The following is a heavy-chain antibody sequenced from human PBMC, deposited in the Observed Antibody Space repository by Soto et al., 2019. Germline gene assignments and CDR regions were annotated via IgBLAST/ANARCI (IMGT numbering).Heavy chain of an antibody. V-gene: IGHV3-23*01. CDR1: VFTFSSYA. CDR3: VKVRDKTMEMTFEY. CDR2: ISGSGGST. J-gene: IGHJ4*02. Sequence: PGGSLRLSCAASVFTFSSYAMSLVRQGPGKGLECVSAISGSGGSTYYADSVKGRFTISRDNSKNTLYLQMNSLRAQDTAVYYCVKVRDKTMEMTFEYWGKGTRLTVSS. D-gene: IGHD5-18*01.